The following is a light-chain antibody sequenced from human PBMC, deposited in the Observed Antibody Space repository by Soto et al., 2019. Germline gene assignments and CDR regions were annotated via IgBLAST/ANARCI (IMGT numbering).Light chain of an antibody. CDR2: GAS. J-gene: IGKJ1*01. CDR1: QSVSNN. Sequence: EIVMTQSPATLSVSPGERATLSCRASQSVSNNLAWYQQKPGQAPRLLIYGASTRATGIPGRFSGSGSGTEFTLTISSLRSEDFAVYHCQQYNKWPWTFGQGTKVEIK. V-gene: IGKV3-15*01. CDR3: QQYNKWPWT.